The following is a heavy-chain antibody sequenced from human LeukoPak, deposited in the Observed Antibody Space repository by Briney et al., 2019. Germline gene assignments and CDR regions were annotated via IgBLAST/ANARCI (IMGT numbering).Heavy chain of an antibody. J-gene: IGHJ4*02. CDR2: INHSGST. V-gene: IGHV4-34*01. D-gene: IGHD5-12*01. CDR3: ARGGWLSGDY. Sequence: SETLSLTCAVYGGSFSCYYWSWIRQPPGKGLDWIGEINHSGSTNYNPSLKSRVTISVDTSKNQFSLKLSFVTAADTAVYYCARGGWLSGDYWGQGTLVTVSS. CDR1: GGSFSCYY.